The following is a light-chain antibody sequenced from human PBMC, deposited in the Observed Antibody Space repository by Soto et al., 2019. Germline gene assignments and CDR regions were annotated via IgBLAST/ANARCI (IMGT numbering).Light chain of an antibody. CDR3: QSYDNSLRGVV. V-gene: IGLV1-40*01. J-gene: IGLJ2*01. CDR2: GDS. Sequence: SVLTQPPSVSGAPGQRVTISCTGSSSNIGAGYDVHWYQQLPGTAPKVVIYGDSNRPSGVPDRFSGSKSGTSASLAITGLQAEDEADYYCQSYDNSLRGVVFGGGTKLTVL. CDR1: SSNIGAGYD.